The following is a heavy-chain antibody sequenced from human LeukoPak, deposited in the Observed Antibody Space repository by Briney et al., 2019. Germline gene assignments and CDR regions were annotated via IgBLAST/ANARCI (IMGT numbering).Heavy chain of an antibody. D-gene: IGHD1-20*01. CDR3: ARHEAYNWNDAGSPDY. CDR1: GGSISSSSYY. V-gene: IGHV4-39*01. J-gene: IGHJ4*02. Sequence: SETLSLTCTVSGGSISSSSYYWGWIRQPPGKGLEWIGSIYYSGSTYYNPSLKSRVTISVDTSKNQFSLKLSSVTAADTAVYYCARHEAYNWNDAGSPDYWGQGTLVTVSS. CDR2: IYYSGST.